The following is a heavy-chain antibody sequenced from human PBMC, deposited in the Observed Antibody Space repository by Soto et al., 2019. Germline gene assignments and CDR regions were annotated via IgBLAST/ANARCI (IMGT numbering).Heavy chain of an antibody. CDR2: ISGSGDRT. J-gene: IGHJ6*02. Sequence: EVQLLESGGGLVQPGGSLRLSCAASGFTFSSYAITWVRPAPGKGLEWVSVISGSGDRTYYADSVKGRFTISRDNSKNTLYLQMNSLRAEDTAVYYCASGRGIYFYYGMDVWGQGTTVTVSS. CDR1: GFTFSSYA. D-gene: IGHD1-26*01. CDR3: ASGRGIYFYYGMDV. V-gene: IGHV3-23*01.